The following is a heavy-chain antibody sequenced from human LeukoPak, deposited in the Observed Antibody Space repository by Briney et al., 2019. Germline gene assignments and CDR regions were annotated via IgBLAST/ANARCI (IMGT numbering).Heavy chain of an antibody. D-gene: IGHD3-3*01. CDR2: ISSSSSYI. CDR3: ARDYDFWSGYYYYYMDV. Sequence: GGSLRLSCAASGFTFSSYSMNWVRQAPGKGLEWVSSISSSSSYIYYADSVKGRFTISRDNAKNSLYLQMNSLRAEDTAVYYCARDYDFWSGYYYYYMDVWGKGTTVTVSS. CDR1: GFTFSSYS. V-gene: IGHV3-21*01. J-gene: IGHJ6*03.